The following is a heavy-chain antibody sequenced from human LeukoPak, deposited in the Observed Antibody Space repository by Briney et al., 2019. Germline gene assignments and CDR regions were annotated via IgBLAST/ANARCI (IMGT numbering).Heavy chain of an antibody. Sequence: GGSLRLSCADSGFTFRSYSMSWVRQAPGKGLEWVSAISGSGGSTYYADSVKGRFTISRDNSKNTLYLQMNSLRAEDTAVYYCANSKGIVGATDYWGQGTLVTVSS. CDR1: GFTFRSYS. D-gene: IGHD1-26*01. CDR3: ANSKGIVGATDY. J-gene: IGHJ4*02. V-gene: IGHV3-23*01. CDR2: ISGSGGST.